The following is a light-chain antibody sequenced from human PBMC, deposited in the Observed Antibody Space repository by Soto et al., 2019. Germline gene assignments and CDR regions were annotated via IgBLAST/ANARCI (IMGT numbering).Light chain of an antibody. V-gene: IGKV3-15*01. CDR3: QQYKNWPPLT. J-gene: IGKJ4*01. CDR1: QSVTYN. CDR2: GAF. Sequence: EIVMTQSPATLSVSPGETATLSCRASQSVTYNLAWYQQKPGQGPRLLIYGAFTRATGIPARFSGSGSGTEFTLTISSLQSEDFALYDCQQYKNWPPLTCGGGTKVEIK.